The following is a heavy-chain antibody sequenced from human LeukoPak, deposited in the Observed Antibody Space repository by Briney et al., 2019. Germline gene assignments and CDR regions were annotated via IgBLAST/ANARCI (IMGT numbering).Heavy chain of an antibody. V-gene: IGHV1-69*06. D-gene: IGHD5-12*01. J-gene: IGHJ4*02. Sequence: GASVKVSCKASGGTFSSYAISWVRQPPGQGLEWMGGIIPIFGTANYAQKFQGRVTITADKSTSTAYMELSSLRSEDTAVYYCAREGGPGYGDYWGQGTLVTVSS. CDR3: AREGGPGYGDY. CDR2: IIPIFGTA. CDR1: GGTFSSYA.